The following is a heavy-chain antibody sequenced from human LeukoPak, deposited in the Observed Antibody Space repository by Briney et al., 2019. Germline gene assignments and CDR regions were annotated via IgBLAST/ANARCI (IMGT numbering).Heavy chain of an antibody. J-gene: IGHJ4*02. Sequence: PGGSLRLSCAASGFTFSSYAMHWVRQAPGKGLEWVAVISYDGSTKYYADSVKGRFTISRDNSKNTLYLQMNSLRAEDTAVYYCARDHYSYGVYFDYWGQGTLVTVSS. CDR2: ISYDGSTK. CDR3: ARDHYSYGVYFDY. D-gene: IGHD5-18*01. CDR1: GFTFSSYA. V-gene: IGHV3-30-3*01.